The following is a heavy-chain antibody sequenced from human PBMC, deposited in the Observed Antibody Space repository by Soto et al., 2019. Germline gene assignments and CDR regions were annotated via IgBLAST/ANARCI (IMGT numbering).Heavy chain of an antibody. Sequence: QVQLVESGGGVVQPGRSLSLSCVASGFTFSSYGMHWVRQAPGKGMEWVAIISYDGRNTYYADSVKGRFTISRDNSKNTLYLQMNSLRAEDTSVYYCAKEGGLSGSYYISSSYYFDYWGQGTLVTVSS. D-gene: IGHD1-26*01. V-gene: IGHV3-30*18. J-gene: IGHJ4*02. CDR3: AKEGGLSGSYYISSSYYFDY. CDR2: ISYDGRNT. CDR1: GFTFSSYG.